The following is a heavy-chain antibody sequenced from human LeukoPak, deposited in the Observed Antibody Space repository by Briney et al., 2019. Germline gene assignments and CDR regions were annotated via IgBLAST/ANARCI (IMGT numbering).Heavy chain of an antibody. V-gene: IGHV4-39*01. CDR2: IYYSGST. Sequence: SETLSLTCTVSGGSISSSSYYWGWIRQPPGKGLEWIGSIYYSGSTYYNPSLKSRVTISVDTSKNQFSLKLSSVTAADTALYYCARQDDILTGYYLYWGQGTLVTVSS. CDR3: ARQDDILTGYYLY. D-gene: IGHD3-9*01. J-gene: IGHJ4*02. CDR1: GGSISSSSYY.